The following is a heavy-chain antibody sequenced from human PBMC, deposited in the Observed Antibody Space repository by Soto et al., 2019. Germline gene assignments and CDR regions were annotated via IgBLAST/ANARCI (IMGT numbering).Heavy chain of an antibody. CDR1: GFNFSTYA. CDR2: IVGTGDSS. CDR3: ASLCHSSGYYPFDY. J-gene: IGHJ4*02. D-gene: IGHD3-22*01. Sequence: PGGSLRLSCAVSGFNFSTYAMSWVRQAPGKGLEWVSSIVGTGDSSYYADSVKGRFTISRDNAKNSLYLQMNSLRAEDTAVYYCASLCHSSGYYPFDYWGQGTLVTVSS. V-gene: IGHV3-23*01.